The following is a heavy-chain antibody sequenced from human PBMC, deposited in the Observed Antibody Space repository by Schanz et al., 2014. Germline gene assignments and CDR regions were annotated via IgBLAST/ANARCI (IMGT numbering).Heavy chain of an antibody. CDR3: VRDYNWGFDN. V-gene: IGHV3-48*03. D-gene: IGHD7-27*01. CDR1: GFTFRGHA. J-gene: IGHJ4*02. Sequence: VQLVESGGGLVKPGGSLRLSCAASGFTFRGHAMHWVRQAPGKGLEWISYIKISGDVFYTDSVKGRFTISRDNAKSSLYLQMSSLRDEDTAIYYCVRDYNWGFDNWGQGTLVTVSS. CDR2: IKISGDV.